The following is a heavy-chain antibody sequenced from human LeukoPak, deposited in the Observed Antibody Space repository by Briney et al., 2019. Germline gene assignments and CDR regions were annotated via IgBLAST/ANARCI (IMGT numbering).Heavy chain of an antibody. D-gene: IGHD4-17*01. V-gene: IGHV4-34*01. CDR3: ARADPTVTTWDDI. CDR1: GGSFSGYY. Sequence: SETLSLTCAVYGGSFSGYYWSWIRQPPGKGLEWIGEINHSGSTNYNPSLKSRVTISVDTSKNQSSLKLSSVTAADTAVYYCARADPTVTTWDDIWGQGTMVTVSS. CDR2: INHSGST. J-gene: IGHJ3*02.